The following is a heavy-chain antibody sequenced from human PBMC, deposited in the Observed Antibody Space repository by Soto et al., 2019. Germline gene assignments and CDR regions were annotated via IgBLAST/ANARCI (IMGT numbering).Heavy chain of an antibody. CDR1: GGSISSYY. J-gene: IGHJ6*02. Sequence: QVQLQESGPGLVKPSETLSLTCTVSGGSISSYYWSWIRQPPGKGLEWIGYIYYSGSTNYNPSLKSRVTISVDTSKNQFSLKLSSVTAEDTAVYYCAGSLVPQDLNYYYYYGMDVWGQGTTVTVSS. CDR2: IYYSGST. D-gene: IGHD2-15*01. CDR3: AGSLVPQDLNYYYYYGMDV. V-gene: IGHV4-59*01.